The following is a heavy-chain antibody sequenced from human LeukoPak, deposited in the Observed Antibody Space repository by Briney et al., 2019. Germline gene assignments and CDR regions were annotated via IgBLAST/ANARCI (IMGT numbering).Heavy chain of an antibody. V-gene: IGHV3-9*01. CDR2: INWKSDKI. Sequence: GGSLRLSCVGSGYSFDEYAMHWVRQVPGKGLEWVSGINWKSDKIGYADSVKGRFTISRDNSKNSLYLQMNSLRVEDTALYYCAKDRYCTSSSCPIDYWGQGTKVTVSS. J-gene: IGHJ4*02. CDR1: GYSFDEYA. D-gene: IGHD2-2*01. CDR3: AKDRYCTSSSCPIDY.